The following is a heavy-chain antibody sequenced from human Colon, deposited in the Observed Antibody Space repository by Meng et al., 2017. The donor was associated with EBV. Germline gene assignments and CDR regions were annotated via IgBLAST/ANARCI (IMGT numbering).Heavy chain of an antibody. V-gene: IGHV4-34*01. D-gene: IGHD6-19*01. Sequence: QVHLRQWGEGLLKPSETLSLTCAVYGGSFSGYYWSWIRQPPGKGLEWIGEINHSGSTNYNPSLKSRVTISVDTSKNQFSLKLSSVTAADTAVYYCARVSSGWDYFDYWGQGTLVTVSS. CDR2: INHSGST. CDR3: ARVSSGWDYFDY. J-gene: IGHJ4*02. CDR1: GGSFSGYY.